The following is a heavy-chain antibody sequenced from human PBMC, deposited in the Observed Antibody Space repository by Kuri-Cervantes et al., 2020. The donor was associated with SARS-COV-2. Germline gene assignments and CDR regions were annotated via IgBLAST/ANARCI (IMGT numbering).Heavy chain of an antibody. CDR3: ARAGSSGWYWFDP. Sequence: GESLKISCAASGFSFTSYAMSWVRQAPGKGLEWVASMSGSGGFTYYADSVKGRFTISRDNAKNSLYLQMNSLRAEDTAVYYCARAGSSGWYWFDPWGQGTLVTVSS. D-gene: IGHD6-19*01. CDR1: GFSFTSYA. J-gene: IGHJ5*02. CDR2: MSGSGGFT. V-gene: IGHV3-21*01.